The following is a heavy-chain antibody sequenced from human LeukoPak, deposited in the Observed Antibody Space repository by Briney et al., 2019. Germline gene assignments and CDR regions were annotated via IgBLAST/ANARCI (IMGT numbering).Heavy chain of an antibody. Sequence: GGPLRLSCAASGFTFSSYSMNWVRQAPGKGLEWVSSISSSSYIYYADSVKGRFTISRDNAKNSLYLQMNSLRAEDTAVYYCARADGYSYGYDDYWGQGTLVTVSS. V-gene: IGHV3-21*01. CDR1: GFTFSSYS. CDR3: ARADGYSYGYDDY. D-gene: IGHD5-18*01. CDR2: ISSSSYI. J-gene: IGHJ4*02.